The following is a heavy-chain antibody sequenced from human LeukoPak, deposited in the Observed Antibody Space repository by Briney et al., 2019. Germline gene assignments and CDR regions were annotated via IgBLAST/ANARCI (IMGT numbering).Heavy chain of an antibody. CDR3: ARAGALRYFDWLS. D-gene: IGHD3-9*01. Sequence: GGSLRLSCAASGFTFSSYAMSWVRQAPGKGLEWVSTISVSGGDTFYADSVKGRFTTSRDNSKNTLYLQMNSLRAEDTAVYYCARAGALRYFDWLSWGQGTLVTVSS. CDR2: ISVSGGDT. V-gene: IGHV3-23*01. J-gene: IGHJ4*02. CDR1: GFTFSSYA.